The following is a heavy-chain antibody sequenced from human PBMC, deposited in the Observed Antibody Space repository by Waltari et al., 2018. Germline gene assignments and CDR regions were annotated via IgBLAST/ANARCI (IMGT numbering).Heavy chain of an antibody. Sequence: QVQLQQWGTRLVKPSETLSLTCAVYGGAFSGYYWSWTRQVPGKGLEWLGEINHNASPDYNPSLNSRLTISIDTVKSQFSLRLDSVTATDTGVYYCARGWLQVAPPVYYYMDVWDKGTAVTVSS. J-gene: IGHJ6*04. D-gene: IGHD3-16*01. CDR3: ARGWLQVAPPVYYYMDV. CDR1: GGAFSGYY. V-gene: IGHV4-34*01. CDR2: INHNASP.